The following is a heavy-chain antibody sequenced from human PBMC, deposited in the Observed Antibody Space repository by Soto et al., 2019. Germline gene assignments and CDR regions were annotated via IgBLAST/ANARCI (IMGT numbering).Heavy chain of an antibody. CDR2: ISSSSSYI. CDR3: ARDKASAYYDFWSGSNWFDP. V-gene: IGHV3-21*01. Sequence: PGGSLRLSCADSGFTFSSYSMNWVRQAPGKGLEWVSSISSSSSYIYYADSVKGRFTISRDNAKNSLYLQMNSLRAEDTAVYYCARDKASAYYDFWSGSNWFDPWGQGTLVTVSS. J-gene: IGHJ5*02. D-gene: IGHD3-3*01. CDR1: GFTFSSYS.